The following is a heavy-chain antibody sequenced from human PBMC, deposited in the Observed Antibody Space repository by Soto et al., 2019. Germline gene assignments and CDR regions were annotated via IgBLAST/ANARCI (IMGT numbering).Heavy chain of an antibody. Sequence: GGPLRVYCATSGFTFSHYTLNWVRRAPGKGLEWVATSSDRRTGNTHYSDSVRGRFTLSRDYSRNILFLQMDSLRADDTALYYCTTWLTAHFDYWGRGTEVTVTS. V-gene: IGHV3-23*01. CDR1: GFTFSHYT. CDR2: SSDRRTGNT. CDR3: TTWLTAHFDY. J-gene: IGHJ4*02. D-gene: IGHD2-21*02.